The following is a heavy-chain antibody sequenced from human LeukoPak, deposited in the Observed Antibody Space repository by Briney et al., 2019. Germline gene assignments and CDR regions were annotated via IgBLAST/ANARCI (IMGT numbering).Heavy chain of an antibody. J-gene: IGHJ4*02. D-gene: IGHD4-17*01. CDR2: IYYSGST. V-gene: IGHV4-39*01. CDR3: ARGGDYGDYVLYY. CDR1: GGSISSSSYY. Sequence: SETLSLTCTVSGGSISSSSYYWGWIRQPPGKGLEWIGSIYYSGSTYYNPSLKSRVTISVDTSKNQFSLKLNSVTAADTAVYYCARGGDYGDYVLYYWGQGTLVTVSS.